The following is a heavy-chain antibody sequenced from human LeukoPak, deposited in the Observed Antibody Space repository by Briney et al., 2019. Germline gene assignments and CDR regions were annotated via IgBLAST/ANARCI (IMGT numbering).Heavy chain of an antibody. CDR1: GFTFSSYA. Sequence: GGSLRLSCAASGFTFSSYAMSWVRQAPGKGLEWVSAISGSGGSTYYADSVKGRFTISRDNSKNALYLQMNSLRAEDTAVYYCAKDLFREELPNASDIWGQGTTVTVSS. CDR2: ISGSGGST. D-gene: IGHD1-7*01. V-gene: IGHV3-23*01. J-gene: IGHJ3*02. CDR3: AKDLFREELPNASDI.